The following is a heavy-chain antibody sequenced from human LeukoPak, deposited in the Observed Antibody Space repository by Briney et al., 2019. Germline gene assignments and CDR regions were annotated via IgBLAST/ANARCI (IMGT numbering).Heavy chain of an antibody. D-gene: IGHD5-12*01. J-gene: IGHJ4*02. CDR3: VKAIVPTTRPFDA. CDR1: GFTFTSAW. Sequence: GGSLRLSCAASGFTFTSAWMNWVRQAPGKGLEWVSFISGGGINTYYAASVKGRFTISWDTSKNTLFLQMSSLRGDDTAVYYCVKAIVPTTRPFDAWGQGTPVTVSS. CDR2: ISGGGINT. V-gene: IGHV3-23*01.